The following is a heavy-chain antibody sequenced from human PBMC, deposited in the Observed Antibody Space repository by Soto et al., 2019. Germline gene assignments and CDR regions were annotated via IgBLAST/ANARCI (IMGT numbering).Heavy chain of an antibody. Sequence: SETLSLTCTVSGGSISSYYWSWIRQPPGKGLEWIGYIYYSGSTNYNPSLKSRVTISVDTSKNQFSLKLSSVTAADTAVYYCARFQPDRDYDFWSGLDYWGQGTLVTVSS. CDR1: GGSISSYY. CDR2: IYYSGST. V-gene: IGHV4-59*01. D-gene: IGHD3-3*01. J-gene: IGHJ4*02. CDR3: ARFQPDRDYDFWSGLDY.